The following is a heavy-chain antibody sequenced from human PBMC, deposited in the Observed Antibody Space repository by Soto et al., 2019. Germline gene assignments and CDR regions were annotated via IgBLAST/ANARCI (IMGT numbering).Heavy chain of an antibody. J-gene: IGHJ5*02. Sequence: VESLKISCKGSGYSFTSYWIGWVRQMPGKGLEWMGIIYPGDSDTRYSPSFQGQVTISADKSISTAYLQWSSLKASDTAMYYCARRIGGVTTGHWWFDPWGQGTLVTVSA. CDR3: ARRIGGVTTGHWWFDP. CDR1: GYSFTSYW. D-gene: IGHD4-17*01. CDR2: IYPGDSDT. V-gene: IGHV5-51*01.